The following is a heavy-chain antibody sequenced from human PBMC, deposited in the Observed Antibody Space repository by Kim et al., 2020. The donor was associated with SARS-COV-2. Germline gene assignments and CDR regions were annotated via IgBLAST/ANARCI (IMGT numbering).Heavy chain of an antibody. V-gene: IGHV3-64D*06. Sequence: GGSLRLSCSASRFTFSSYAMHWVRQAPGKGLEYVSAISSNGGSTYYADSVKGRFTISRDNSKNTLYLQMSSLRAEDTAVYYCVKVLRAAANGYYYYGMDVWGQGTTVTVSS. CDR1: RFTFSSYA. CDR3: VKVLRAAANGYYYYGMDV. D-gene: IGHD6-13*01. CDR2: ISSNGGST. J-gene: IGHJ6*02.